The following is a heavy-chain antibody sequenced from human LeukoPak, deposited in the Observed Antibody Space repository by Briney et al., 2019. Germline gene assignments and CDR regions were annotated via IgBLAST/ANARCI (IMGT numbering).Heavy chain of an antibody. J-gene: IGHJ1*01. V-gene: IGHV1-69*13. CDR3: ARKYYDSSGYYYVNFQH. CDR2: IIPIFGTA. CDR1: GGTFSSYA. Sequence: SVKLSCKASGGTFSSYAISWVRQAPGQGLEWMGGIIPIFGTANYAQKFQGKVTITADESTSPAYMELSSLRSEDTAVYSCARKYYDSSGYYYVNFQHWGRGTLVSVSS. D-gene: IGHD3-22*01.